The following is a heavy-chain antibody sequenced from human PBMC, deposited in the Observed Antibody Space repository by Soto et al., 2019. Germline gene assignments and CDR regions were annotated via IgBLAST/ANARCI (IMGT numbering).Heavy chain of an antibody. J-gene: IGHJ4*02. CDR3: AKDYYGSASYHDY. V-gene: IGHV3-30*18. CDR2: ISYDGSNK. Sequence: GGSLRLSCAASGFTFSSYGMHWVRQAPGKGLEWVAVISYDGSNKYYADSVKGRFTISRDNSKNTLYLQMSSLRAEDTAVYYCAKDYYGSASYHDYWGQGTLVTVSS. CDR1: GFTFSSYG. D-gene: IGHD3-10*01.